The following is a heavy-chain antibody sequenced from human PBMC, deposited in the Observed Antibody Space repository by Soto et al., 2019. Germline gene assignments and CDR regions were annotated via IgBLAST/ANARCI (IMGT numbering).Heavy chain of an antibody. J-gene: IGHJ4*02. CDR1: GRSITSYY. V-gene: IGHV4-59*12. D-gene: IGHD3-22*01. CDR2: IYDNGIT. CDR3: ARTYDSNGYDNEFDS. Sequence: QVVLQESGPGLVKPSETLSLTCSVSGRSITSYYWSWVRQPPGKGLEWIGYIYDNGITSQNPSLKSRVTMSADTSQNQFSLKLTSVTGADTAVYYWARTYDSNGYDNEFDSWGQGILVTVTS.